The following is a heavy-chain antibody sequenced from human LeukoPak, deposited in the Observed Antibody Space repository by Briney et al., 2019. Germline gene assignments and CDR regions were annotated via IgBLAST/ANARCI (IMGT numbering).Heavy chain of an antibody. CDR3: AKDDAWLRFGE. V-gene: IGHV3-23*01. J-gene: IGHJ4*02. CDR1: GFTFNIYP. D-gene: IGHD3-10*01. Sequence: GGSLRLSCAASGFTFNIYPMHWVRQAPGKGLEWVSAISGSGGSTYYADSVKGRFTISRDNSKNTLYLEVISLTAEDTAVYYCAKDDAWLRFGEWSQGTLVTVSS. CDR2: ISGSGGST.